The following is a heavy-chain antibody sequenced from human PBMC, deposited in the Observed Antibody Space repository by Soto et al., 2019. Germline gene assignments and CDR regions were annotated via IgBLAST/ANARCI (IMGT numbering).Heavy chain of an antibody. CDR1: GFTFRNYW. V-gene: IGHV3-7*03. D-gene: IGHD1-7*01. Sequence: GVSMRLSCAASGFTFRNYWMNWVRQAPGKGLEWVANIKEDGSKKTYVDSVKGRFTISRDNAKNSLYLQINSLRAEDTAVYDCVRGTSPPGLDNCGQRSPVTVSS. J-gene: IGHJ4*02. CDR2: IKEDGSKK. CDR3: VRGTSPPGLDN.